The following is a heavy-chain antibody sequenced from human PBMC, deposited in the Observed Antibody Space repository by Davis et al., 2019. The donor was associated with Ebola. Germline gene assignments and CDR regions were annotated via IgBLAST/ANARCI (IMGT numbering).Heavy chain of an antibody. CDR3: ARDSGWLQSTFDY. Sequence: SETLSLTCAVYGGSFSGYYWSWIRQPPGKGLEWIGEINHSGSTNYNPSLKSRVTISVDKSKNQFSLKLSSVTAADTAVYYCARDSGWLQSTFDYWGQGTLVTVSS. CDR2: INHSGST. D-gene: IGHD5-24*01. CDR1: GGSFSGYY. J-gene: IGHJ4*02. V-gene: IGHV4-34*01.